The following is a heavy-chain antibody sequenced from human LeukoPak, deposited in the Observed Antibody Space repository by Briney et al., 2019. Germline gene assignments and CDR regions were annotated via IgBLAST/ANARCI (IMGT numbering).Heavy chain of an antibody. D-gene: IGHD2-2*01. V-gene: IGHV4-39*07. CDR2: IYYSGST. CDR1: GGSISSSSYY. Sequence: PSETLSLTCTVSGGSISSSSYYWGWIRQPPGKGLEWIGSIYYSGSTYYNPSLKSRVTISVDTSKNQFSLKLSSVTAADTAVYYCARDSSWGRAFDIWGQGTMVTVSS. J-gene: IGHJ3*02. CDR3: ARDSSWGRAFDI.